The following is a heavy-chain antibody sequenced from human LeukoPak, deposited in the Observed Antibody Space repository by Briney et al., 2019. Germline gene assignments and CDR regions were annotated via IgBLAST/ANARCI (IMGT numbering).Heavy chain of an antibody. CDR1: GFTFSSYG. J-gene: IGHJ4*02. D-gene: IGHD6-13*01. Sequence: GGSLRLSCAASGFTFSSYGMHWVRQAPGKGLEWVAFIRYDGSNKYYADSAKGRFTISRDNSKNTLYLQMNSLRAEDTAVYYCAKTPYSLDYFDYWGQGTLVTVSS. V-gene: IGHV3-30*02. CDR2: IRYDGSNK. CDR3: AKTPYSLDYFDY.